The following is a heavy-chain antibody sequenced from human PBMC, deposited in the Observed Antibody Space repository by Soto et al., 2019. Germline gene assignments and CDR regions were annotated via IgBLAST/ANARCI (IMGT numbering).Heavy chain of an antibody. CDR2: INDDGSHT. CDR1: GFTFSMYW. Sequence: GGSLRLSCAASGFTFSMYWMHWVRQVPGKGPEWVSRINDDGSHTNYADSVRGRFTISRDNAKNTLYLQMNDLRAEDTAVYYCTRGPRSTSTGTGAFWGQGTLVTVS. V-gene: IGHV3-74*01. J-gene: IGHJ4*02. D-gene: IGHD1-1*01. CDR3: TRGPRSTSTGTGAF.